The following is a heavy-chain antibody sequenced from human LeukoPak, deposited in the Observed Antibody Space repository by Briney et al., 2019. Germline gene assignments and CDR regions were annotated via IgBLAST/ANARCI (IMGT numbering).Heavy chain of an antibody. J-gene: IGHJ4*02. CDR3: AKELPSPNWRCFDY. Sequence: PGGSLRLSCAASGFTFSDYYMSWVRQAPGKGLEWVSSVSGDGESTYYADSVKGRFAISRDNSKSTLYLQMNSLRAEGTAIYYCAKELPSPNWRCFDYWGQGTLVTVSS. CDR2: VSGDGEST. V-gene: IGHV3-23*01. D-gene: IGHD7-27*01. CDR1: GFTFSDYY.